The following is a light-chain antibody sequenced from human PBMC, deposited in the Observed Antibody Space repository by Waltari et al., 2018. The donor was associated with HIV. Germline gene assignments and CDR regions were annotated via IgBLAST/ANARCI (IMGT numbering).Light chain of an antibody. CDR3: QQYDDWPPFT. CDR2: GAS. V-gene: IGKV3-15*01. Sequence: EIVMTQSPATLSVFPGESATLSCRASQSVSSNLAWYQERPGQPPRPLIYGASTRVPGIPARFSGSGSGTDFTLTINSLQSEDFAVYYCQQYDDWPPFTFGGGTKVEIK. J-gene: IGKJ4*01. CDR1: QSVSSN.